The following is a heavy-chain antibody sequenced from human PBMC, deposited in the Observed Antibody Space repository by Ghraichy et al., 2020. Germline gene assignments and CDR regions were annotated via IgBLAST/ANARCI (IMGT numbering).Heavy chain of an antibody. CDR3: AKVRDYYGSGSYPFDAFDI. D-gene: IGHD3-10*01. Sequence: LNISCAASGFTFSSYAMSWVRQAPGKGLEWVSAISGSGGSTYYADSVKGRFTISRDNSKNTLYLQMNSLRAEDTAVYYCAKVRDYYGSGSYPFDAFDIWGKATTVTDSS. CDR1: GFTFSSYA. V-gene: IGHV3-23*01. J-gene: IGHJ3*02. CDR2: ISGSGGST.